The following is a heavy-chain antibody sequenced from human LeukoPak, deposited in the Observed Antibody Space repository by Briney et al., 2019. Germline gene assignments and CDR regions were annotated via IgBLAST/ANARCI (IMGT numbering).Heavy chain of an antibody. CDR2: INPSGGST. CDR3: ARDTRILEWTYPFDY. CDR1: GYTFTSYY. V-gene: IGHV1-46*01. Sequence: ASVKVSCKASGYTFTSYYMHWVRQAPGQGLEWMGIINPSGGSTSYAQKFQGRVTMTRDTSTSTVYMELSSLRSKDTAVYYCARDTRILEWTYPFDYWGQGTLVTVSS. J-gene: IGHJ4*02. D-gene: IGHD3-3*01.